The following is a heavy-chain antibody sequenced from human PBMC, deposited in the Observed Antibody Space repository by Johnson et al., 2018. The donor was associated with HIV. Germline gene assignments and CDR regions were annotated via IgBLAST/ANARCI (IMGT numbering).Heavy chain of an antibody. J-gene: IGHJ3*02. D-gene: IGHD4-17*01. Sequence: VQLVESGGGLVKPGGSLRLSCAASGFTFSDYYMSWVRQAPGKGLEWVSVFYSGGFTYYADSLKGRFTISRDNSKNTLYLQMNSLRAEDTAVYYCARGGYGEVFDIWGQGTMVTVSS. V-gene: IGHV3-66*01. CDR2: FYSGGFT. CDR1: GFTFSDYY. CDR3: ARGGYGEVFDI.